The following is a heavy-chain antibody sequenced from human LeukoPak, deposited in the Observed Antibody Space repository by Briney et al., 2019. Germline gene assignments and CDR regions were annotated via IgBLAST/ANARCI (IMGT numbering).Heavy chain of an antibody. V-gene: IGHV3-23*01. CDR1: GFPFNIQD. CDR2: IIADGGAT. Sequence: EGSLRLSCAASGFPFNIQDMRWVRQAPGKGLEWVSSIIADGGATFYADSVRGRFTISRDNSRNTLDLQMNSLRVEDTAVYYCGKGRVSEWGQGTLVTVSS. D-gene: IGHD6-19*01. CDR3: GKGRVSE. J-gene: IGHJ4*02.